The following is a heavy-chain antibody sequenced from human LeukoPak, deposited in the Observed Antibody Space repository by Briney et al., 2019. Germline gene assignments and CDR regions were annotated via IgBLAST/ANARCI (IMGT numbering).Heavy chain of an antibody. Sequence: SETLSLTCAVYGGSFSGYYWSWIRRPPGKGLEWIGEINHSGSTNYNPSLKSRVTISVDTSKNQFSLKLSSVTAADTAVYYCARGHAYSSSWSRRPYYFDYWGQGTLVTVSS. D-gene: IGHD6-13*01. CDR2: INHSGST. CDR1: GGSFSGYY. J-gene: IGHJ4*02. V-gene: IGHV4-34*01. CDR3: ARGHAYSSSWSRRPYYFDY.